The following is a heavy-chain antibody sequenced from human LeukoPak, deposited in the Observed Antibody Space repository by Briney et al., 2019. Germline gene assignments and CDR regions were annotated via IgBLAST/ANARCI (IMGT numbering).Heavy chain of an antibody. V-gene: IGHV3-23*01. Sequence: GGSLRLSCAASGFTFSSYAMSWVRQAPGKGLECISGFSGSGGSTYYADSVKGRFTISRDNSKNTLYLQMNSLRAEDTAVYYCARGLLPRRGYYMDVRGKGTTVTVSS. J-gene: IGHJ6*03. D-gene: IGHD3-22*01. CDR2: FSGSGGST. CDR1: GFTFSSYA. CDR3: ARGLLPRRGYYMDV.